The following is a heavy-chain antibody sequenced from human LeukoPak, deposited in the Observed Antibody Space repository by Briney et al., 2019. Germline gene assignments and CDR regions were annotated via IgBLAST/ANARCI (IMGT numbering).Heavy chain of an antibody. CDR3: ARDQEGFDY. CDR2: INPSGGST. V-gene: IGHV1-46*01. Sequence: ASVKVSCKASGYTFTSYYMHWVRQAPGQGLEWMGIINPSGGSTSYAQNFQGRVTVTRDTSTTTVHMELRGLRSEDTAVYYCARDQEGFDYWGQGTVVTVSS. J-gene: IGHJ4*02. CDR1: GYTFTSYY.